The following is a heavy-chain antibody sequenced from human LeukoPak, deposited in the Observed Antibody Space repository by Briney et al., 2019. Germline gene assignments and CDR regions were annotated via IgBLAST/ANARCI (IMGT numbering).Heavy chain of an antibody. J-gene: IGHJ4*02. CDR3: VIDQREAFGIGWARDFYF. CDR1: RFSFSNYA. D-gene: IGHD6-19*01. Sequence: GRSLRLSCAASRFSFSNYAMHWVRQDSGRGLEWMAVISHDGINTYYADSVKGRFTISRDNSKNTLYLQLNSLRAEDTAVYYCVIDQREAFGIGWARDFYFWGQEAQFTVS. V-gene: IGHV3-30*03. CDR2: ISHDGINT.